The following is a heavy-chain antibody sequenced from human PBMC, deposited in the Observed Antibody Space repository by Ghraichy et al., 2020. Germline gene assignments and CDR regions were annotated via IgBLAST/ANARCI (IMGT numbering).Heavy chain of an antibody. Sequence: SLRLSCAASGFTFSSYGMHWVRQAPGKGLEWVAVISYDGSNKYYADSVKGRFTISRDNSKNTLYLQMNSLRAEDTAVYYCAKEAHNIWFGETNAFDIWGQGTMVTVSS. CDR3: AKEAHNIWFGETNAFDI. J-gene: IGHJ3*02. CDR2: ISYDGSNK. CDR1: GFTFSSYG. V-gene: IGHV3-30*18. D-gene: IGHD3-10*01.